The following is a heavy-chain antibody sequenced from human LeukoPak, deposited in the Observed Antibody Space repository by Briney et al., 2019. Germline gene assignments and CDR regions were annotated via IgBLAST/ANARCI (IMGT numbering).Heavy chain of an antibody. CDR1: GFTFDDYA. CDR3: AKDPDSGYELNWFDP. D-gene: IGHD5-12*01. Sequence: PGRSLRLSCAASGFTFDDYAMHWVRQAPGKGLEWVSAISGSGGSTYYADSVKGRFTISRDNSKNTLYLQMNSLRAEDTAVYYCAKDPDSGYELNWFDPWGQGTLVTVSS. CDR2: ISGSGGST. J-gene: IGHJ5*02. V-gene: IGHV3-23*01.